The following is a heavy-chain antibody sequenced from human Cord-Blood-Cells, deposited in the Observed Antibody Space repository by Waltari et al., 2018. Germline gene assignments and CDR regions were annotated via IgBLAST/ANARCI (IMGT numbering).Heavy chain of an antibody. Sequence: QVQLVESGGGVVQPGRSLRLSCAASGFTFSSYAMHWVRQAPGKGLEWLAVISYDGSNKYYADSLKGRFTISRDNSKNTLYLQMNSLRAEDTAVYYCAREVTIFGVVDYWGQGTLVTVSS. CDR3: AREVTIFGVVDY. D-gene: IGHD3-3*01. CDR2: ISYDGSNK. J-gene: IGHJ4*02. CDR1: GFTFSSYA. V-gene: IGHV3-30*04.